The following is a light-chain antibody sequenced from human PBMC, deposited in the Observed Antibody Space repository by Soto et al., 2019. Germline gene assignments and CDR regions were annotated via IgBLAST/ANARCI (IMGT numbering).Light chain of an antibody. CDR1: QSISNW. V-gene: IGKV1-5*03. CDR2: KAS. Sequence: DIQMTQSPSTLSASVGDRVTITCRASQSISNWLAWYQQKPGKAPKVLIYKASSLESGVPSRFSGSGSGTEFTLTISSLQPDDFPTYYCQQYHIYSRTFGQGTKVDIK. J-gene: IGKJ1*01. CDR3: QQYHIYSRT.